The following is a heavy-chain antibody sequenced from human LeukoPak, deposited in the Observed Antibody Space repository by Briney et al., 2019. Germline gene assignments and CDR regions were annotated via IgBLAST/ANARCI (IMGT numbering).Heavy chain of an antibody. J-gene: IGHJ3*02. CDR3: ARDTQDAFDI. CDR1: GFTFSSYS. Sequence: AGGSLRLSCAASGFTFSSYSMNWVRQAPGKGLEWVSYISSSSSTIYYADSAKGRFTISRDNAKNSLYLQMNSLRAEDTAVYYCARDTQDAFDIWGQGTMVTVSS. CDR2: ISSSSSTI. V-gene: IGHV3-48*01.